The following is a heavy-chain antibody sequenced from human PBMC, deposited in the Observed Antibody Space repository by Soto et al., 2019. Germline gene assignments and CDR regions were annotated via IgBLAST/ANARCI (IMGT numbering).Heavy chain of an antibody. Sequence: ETLSLTCTVSGGSISSYYWSWIRQPPWKGLEWIGYIYYSGSTNYNPSLKSRVTISVDTSKNQFSLKLSSVTAADTAVYYCARLQGLGGWATSGWFDPWGQGTLVTVSS. J-gene: IGHJ5*02. CDR3: ARLQGLGGWATSGWFDP. V-gene: IGHV4-59*08. CDR2: IYYSGST. CDR1: GGSISSYY. D-gene: IGHD2-15*01.